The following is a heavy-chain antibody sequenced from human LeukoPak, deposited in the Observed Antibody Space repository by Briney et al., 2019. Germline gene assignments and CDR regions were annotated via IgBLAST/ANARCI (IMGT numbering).Heavy chain of an antibody. Sequence: RASVKVSCKASGGTFSSYAISWARQAPGQGLEWMGGIIPIFGTANYAQKFQGRVTITADESTSTAYMGLSSLRSEDTAVYYCARTSREMTTSTGYFDYWGQGTLVTVSS. CDR3: ARTSREMTTSTGYFDY. CDR1: GGTFSSYA. D-gene: IGHD5-24*01. V-gene: IGHV1-69*13. CDR2: IIPIFGTA. J-gene: IGHJ4*02.